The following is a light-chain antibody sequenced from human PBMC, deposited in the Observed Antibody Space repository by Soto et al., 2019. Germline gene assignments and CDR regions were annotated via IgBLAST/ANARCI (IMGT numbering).Light chain of an antibody. CDR3: SSYTITSTVV. J-gene: IGLJ2*01. V-gene: IGLV2-18*02. CDR1: STDVGPYNR. Sequence: QSVLTQPPSVSGSPGQSVTISCTGTSTDVGPYNRVSWYQQPPGTAPKLIIYEVNNRPSGVPDRFSGSKSGNTASLTISGLQAEDEADYYCSSYTITSTVVFGGGTQLTFL. CDR2: EVN.